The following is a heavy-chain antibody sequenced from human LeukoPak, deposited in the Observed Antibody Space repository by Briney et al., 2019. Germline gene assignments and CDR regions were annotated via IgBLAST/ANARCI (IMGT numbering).Heavy chain of an antibody. J-gene: IGHJ1*01. CDR1: GDSMNEYY. V-gene: IGHV4-59*01. Sequence: ASETLSLTCTVSGDSMNEYYWSWVRQPPGQGLEWIGYVYYSGSTTYNPSLKSRVNITIDTSKNQFSLTLTSMTAADTAMYYCARNAGKYYRYFQHWGQGTVVSVSS. CDR2: VYYSGST. D-gene: IGHD2/OR15-2a*01. CDR3: ARNAGKYYRYFQH.